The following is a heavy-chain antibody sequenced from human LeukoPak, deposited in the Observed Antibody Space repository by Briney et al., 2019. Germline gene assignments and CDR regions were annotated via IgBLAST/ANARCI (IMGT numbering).Heavy chain of an antibody. V-gene: IGHV4-59*01. CDR2: IYYSGST. CDR1: GGSISSYY. Sequence: SETLSLTCTVSGGSISSYYWSWTRQPPGKGLEWIGYIYYSGSTNYNPSLKSRVTISVDTSKNQFSLKLSSVTATDTAVYYCARDRNKYSSSPNWFDPWGQGTLVTVSS. CDR3: ARDRNKYSSSPNWFDP. J-gene: IGHJ5*02. D-gene: IGHD6-6*01.